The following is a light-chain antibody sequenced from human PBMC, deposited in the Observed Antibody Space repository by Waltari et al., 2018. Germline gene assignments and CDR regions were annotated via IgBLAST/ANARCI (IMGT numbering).Light chain of an antibody. Sequence: QSALTQPPSVSGSPGQSVTISCTGTRIEIRDEKDVSWFQQDPGKDPRVIMFAVRERPSGVPDRFSGSKAGTTASLTISGLQAEDESHYFCCSDAGQFTWVFGGGTKLTVL. J-gene: IGLJ2*01. CDR2: AVR. CDR3: CSDAGQFTWV. CDR1: RIEIRDEKD. V-gene: IGLV2-11*01.